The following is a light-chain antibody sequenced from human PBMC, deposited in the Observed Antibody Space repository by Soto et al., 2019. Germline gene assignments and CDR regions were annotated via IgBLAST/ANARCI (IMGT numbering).Light chain of an antibody. CDR3: SSYTSSSSLV. CDR2: EVS. Sequence: QSAMTQPASVSGSPGQSITISCTGTSSDVGGHKYVSWYQHHPGKAPKLMIYEVSNRPSGVSDRFSGSKSGNTASLTISGLQAEDEADYYCSSYTSSSSLVFGGGTKLIVL. J-gene: IGLJ2*01. V-gene: IGLV2-14*01. CDR1: SSDVGGHKY.